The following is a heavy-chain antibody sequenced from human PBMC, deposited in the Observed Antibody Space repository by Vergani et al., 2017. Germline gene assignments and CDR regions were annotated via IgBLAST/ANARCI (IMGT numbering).Heavy chain of an antibody. CDR1: GGSFSGYY. CDR3: ARDPDGVGYFGS. V-gene: IGHV4-34*01. D-gene: IGHD4-17*01. CDR2: INHSGST. Sequence: QVQLQQWGAGLLKPSETLSLTCAVYGGSFSGYYWSWIRQPPGKGLEWIGEINHSGSTNYNPSLKSRVTISVDTSKNQFSLKLSSVTAADTAVYYCARDPDGVGYFGSWGQGTLVTVSS. J-gene: IGHJ4*02.